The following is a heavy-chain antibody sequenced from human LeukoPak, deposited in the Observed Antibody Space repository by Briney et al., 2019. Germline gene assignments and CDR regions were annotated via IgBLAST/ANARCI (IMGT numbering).Heavy chain of an antibody. J-gene: IGHJ5*02. CDR2: IKSKTDGGTT. CDR3: TTGLSA. V-gene: IGHV3-15*01. Sequence: GGSLRLSCAASGLTFSNAWMSWVRQAPGKGLAWVGRIKSKTDGGTTDYAAPVKGRFTISKDDSETTLYLQMSSLETDDTALYYGTTGLSAWGQGTLVTVSS. D-gene: IGHD2-21*02. CDR1: GLTFSNAW.